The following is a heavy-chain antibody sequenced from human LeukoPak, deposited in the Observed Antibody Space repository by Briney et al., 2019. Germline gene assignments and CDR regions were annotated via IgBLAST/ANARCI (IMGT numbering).Heavy chain of an antibody. CDR1: GFTFSSYG. V-gene: IGHV3-30*18. CDR2: ISYDGSNK. CDR3: AKLGTSMDYGMDV. D-gene: IGHD3-16*01. Sequence: GSLRLSCAASGFTFSSYGMHWVRQAPGKGLEWVVVISYDGSNKYYADSVKGRFTISRDNSKNTLYMQMNSLRAEDTAVYYCAKLGTSMDYGMDVWGQGTTVTVSS. J-gene: IGHJ6*02.